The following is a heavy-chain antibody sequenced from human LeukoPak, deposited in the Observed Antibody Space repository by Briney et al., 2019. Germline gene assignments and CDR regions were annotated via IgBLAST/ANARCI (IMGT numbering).Heavy chain of an antibody. Sequence: SDTLSLTCTVSGYSISSSNWWGWIRPPPGKGLEWIGYVYYSGSTDYNPSLKGRVTMSGDTTKNQFSLKLSSVTAVDTAVYYCARSVDGGNSPFDYWGQGTLVTVSS. CDR2: VYYSGST. J-gene: IGHJ4*02. CDR3: ARSVDGGNSPFDY. CDR1: GYSISSSNW. D-gene: IGHD4-23*01. V-gene: IGHV4-28*01.